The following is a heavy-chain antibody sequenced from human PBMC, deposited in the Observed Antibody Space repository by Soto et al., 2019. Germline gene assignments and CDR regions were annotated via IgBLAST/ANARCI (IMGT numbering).Heavy chain of an antibody. J-gene: IGHJ4*02. CDR1: GYTFTDYF. V-gene: IGHV1-18*04. CDR3: ARVWYYDSSGYYAFDY. D-gene: IGHD3-22*01. Sequence: ASVKVSCKASGYTFTDYFIHWVRQAPGQGLEWMGWISAYDGQTNYTKKFQGRVTMTTDTSSSTAYMELRSLRSDDTAVYYCARVWYYDSSGYYAFDYWGLGTLVTVSS. CDR2: ISAYDGQT.